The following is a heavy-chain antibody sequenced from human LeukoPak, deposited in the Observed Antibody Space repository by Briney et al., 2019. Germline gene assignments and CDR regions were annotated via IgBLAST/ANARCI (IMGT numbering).Heavy chain of an antibody. CDR3: ATTSRDGYNSDWDY. J-gene: IGHJ4*02. D-gene: IGHD5-24*01. CDR2: INHSGST. V-gene: IGHV4-34*01. Sequence: SETLSLTCAVYGGSFSGYYWSWIRQPPGKGLEWIGEINHSGSTNYNPSLKSRVTISVDRSKNQFSLKLSSVTAADTAVYYCATTSRDGYNSDWDYWGQGTLVTVSS. CDR1: GGSFSGYY.